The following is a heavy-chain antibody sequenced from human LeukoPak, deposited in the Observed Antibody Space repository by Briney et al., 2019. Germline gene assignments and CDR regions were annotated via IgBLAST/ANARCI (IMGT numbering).Heavy chain of an antibody. CDR3: TRQGITMIVVPDY. CDR1: GFTFGDYA. Sequence: PGGSLRLSCTASGFTFGDYAMSWFRQAPGKGLEWVGFIRSKAYGGTTEYAASVKGRFTISRDDSKSIAYLQMNSLKTEGTAVYYCTRQGITMIVVPDYWGQGTLVTVSS. V-gene: IGHV3-49*03. J-gene: IGHJ4*02. CDR2: IRSKAYGGTT. D-gene: IGHD3-22*01.